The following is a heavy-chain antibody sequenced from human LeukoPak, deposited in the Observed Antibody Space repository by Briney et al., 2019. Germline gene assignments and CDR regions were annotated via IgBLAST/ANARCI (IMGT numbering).Heavy chain of an antibody. CDR2: IYYSGST. CDR1: GGSISSSSYY. D-gene: IGHD6-13*01. CDR3: ANTGDSSSRPNWYFDL. Sequence: SETLSLTCTVSGGSISSSSYYWGWIRQPPGKGLEWIGSIYYSGSTYYNPSLESRVTISVDTSKNQFSLKLSSVTAADTAVYYCANTGDSSSRPNWYFDLWGRGTLVTVSS. J-gene: IGHJ2*01. V-gene: IGHV4-39*01.